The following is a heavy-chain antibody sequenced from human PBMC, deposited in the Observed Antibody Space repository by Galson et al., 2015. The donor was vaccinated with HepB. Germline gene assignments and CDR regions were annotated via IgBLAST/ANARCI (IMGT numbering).Heavy chain of an antibody. CDR1: GFTFSSYA. D-gene: IGHD3-3*01. Sequence: SLRLSCAASGFTFSSYAMHWVRQAPGEGLEYVSAISSNGGSTYYADSVKGRFTISRDNSKNTLYLQMSSLRAEDTAVYYCVKDYTIFGVVAPVDYWGQGTLVTVSS. V-gene: IGHV3-64D*06. CDR3: VKDYTIFGVVAPVDY. CDR2: ISSNGGST. J-gene: IGHJ4*02.